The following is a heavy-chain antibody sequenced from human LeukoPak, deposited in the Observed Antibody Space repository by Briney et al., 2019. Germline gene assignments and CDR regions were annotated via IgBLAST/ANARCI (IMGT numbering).Heavy chain of an antibody. CDR2: ISGSGGST. D-gene: IGHD3-10*01. CDR3: AKVHGSGIYYYYGMDV. CDR1: GFTFSSYA. Sequence: GGSLRLSCAASGFTFSSYAMSWVRQAPGKGLEWVSAISGSGGSTYYADSVKGRFTNSRDNSKNTLYLQMNSLRAEDTAVYYCAKVHGSGIYYYYGMDVWGQGTTVTVSS. V-gene: IGHV3-23*01. J-gene: IGHJ6*02.